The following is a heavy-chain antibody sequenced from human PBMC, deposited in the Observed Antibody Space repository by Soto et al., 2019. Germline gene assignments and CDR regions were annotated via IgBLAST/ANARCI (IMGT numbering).Heavy chain of an antibody. CDR2: MFYGGST. V-gene: IGHV3-66*01. J-gene: IGHJ6*02. CDR3: ATAGMGITLYYYYHGMDV. D-gene: IGHD3-10*01. Sequence: EVQFVESGGGLVQPGGSLRLSCAASGFTVSTHYMTWVRQAPGKGLEWVSVMFYGGSTYYADSVKGRFTISRDDSENTLYLQMNSLRAEDTAVYYCATAGMGITLYYYYHGMDVWGQGTTVTVSS. CDR1: GFTVSTHY.